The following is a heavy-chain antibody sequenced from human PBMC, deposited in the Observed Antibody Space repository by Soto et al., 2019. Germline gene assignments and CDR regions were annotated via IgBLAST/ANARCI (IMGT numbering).Heavy chain of an antibody. D-gene: IGHD3-10*01. CDR2: IYYSGST. V-gene: IGHV4-59*08. Sequence: SETLSLTCTVSGGSISSYYWSWIRQPPGKGLEWIGYIYYSGSTNYNPSLKSRVTISVDTSKNQFSLKLSSVTAADTAVYYCARHDYYGAGAYNWYDPWGQGTLVTVSS. CDR1: GGSISSYY. CDR3: ARHDYYGAGAYNWYDP. J-gene: IGHJ5*02.